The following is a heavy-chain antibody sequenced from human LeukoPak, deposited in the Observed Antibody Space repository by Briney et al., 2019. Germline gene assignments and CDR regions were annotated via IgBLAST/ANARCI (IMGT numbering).Heavy chain of an antibody. CDR2: IIPILGIA. J-gene: IGHJ4*02. Sequence: GASVKVSCKASGYTFTSYGISWVRQAPGQGLEWMGRIIPILGIANYAQKFQGRVAITADKSTSTAYMELSSLRSEDTAVYYCARDAGIAAAGGYWGQGTLVTVSS. CDR1: GYTFTSYG. D-gene: IGHD6-13*01. CDR3: ARDAGIAAAGGY. V-gene: IGHV1-69*04.